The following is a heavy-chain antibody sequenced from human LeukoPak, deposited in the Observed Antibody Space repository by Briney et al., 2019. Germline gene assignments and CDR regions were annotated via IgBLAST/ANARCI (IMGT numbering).Heavy chain of an antibody. V-gene: IGHV1-69*13. CDR3: ASCGYSYGHRSEFDY. Sequence: GASVKVSCKASGGTFSSYAISWVRQAPGQGLEWMGGIIPIFGTANYAQKFQGRVTITADESTSTAYMELSSLRSEDTAVYYCASCGYSYGHRSEFDYWGQGTLVTVSS. D-gene: IGHD5-18*01. J-gene: IGHJ4*02. CDR1: GGTFSSYA. CDR2: IIPIFGTA.